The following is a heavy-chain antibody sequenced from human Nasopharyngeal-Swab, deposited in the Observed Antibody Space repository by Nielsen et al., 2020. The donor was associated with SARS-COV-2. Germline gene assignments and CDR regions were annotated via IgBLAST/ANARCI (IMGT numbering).Heavy chain of an antibody. CDR2: FDPEDGET. Sequence: ASVKVSCKVSGYTLTELSMHWVRQAPGKGLEWMGGFDPEDGETIYAQKFQGRVTMTRSTSISTAYMELSSLTSEDTAVYYCARGSGSHYPYDYWGQGTLVTVSS. CDR3: ARGSGSHYPYDY. CDR1: GYTLTELS. D-gene: IGHD3-10*01. J-gene: IGHJ4*02. V-gene: IGHV1-24*01.